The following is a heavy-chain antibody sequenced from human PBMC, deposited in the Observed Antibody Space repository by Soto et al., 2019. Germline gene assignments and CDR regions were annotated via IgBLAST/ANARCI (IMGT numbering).Heavy chain of an antibody. V-gene: IGHV3-23*01. CDR2: ISGSGGST. CDR3: AKDLIAVAGTPSGAFDI. D-gene: IGHD6-19*01. Sequence: VQLLESGGGLVQPGGSLRLSCAASGFTFSSYAMSWVRQAPGKGLEWVSAISGSGGSTYYADSVKGRFTISRDNSKNTLYLQMNSLRAEDTAVYYCAKDLIAVAGTPSGAFDIWGQGTMVTVSS. CDR1: GFTFSSYA. J-gene: IGHJ3*02.